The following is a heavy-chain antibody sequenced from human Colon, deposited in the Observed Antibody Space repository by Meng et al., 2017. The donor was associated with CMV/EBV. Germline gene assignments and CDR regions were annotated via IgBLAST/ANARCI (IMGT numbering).Heavy chain of an antibody. CDR2: IFFTDSTT. CDR3: AAESPGSAYFDS. J-gene: IGHJ4*02. CDR1: GHTLTIHH. D-gene: IGHD6-13*01. Sequence: SCKASGHTLTIHHVHWVRQAPGQGLEWVGIIFFTDSTTRVAQNFQGRVTLTRDTFTTTVYMDLSSLGSEDTAVYYCAAESPGSAYFDSWGQGTLVTVSS. V-gene: IGHV1-46*01.